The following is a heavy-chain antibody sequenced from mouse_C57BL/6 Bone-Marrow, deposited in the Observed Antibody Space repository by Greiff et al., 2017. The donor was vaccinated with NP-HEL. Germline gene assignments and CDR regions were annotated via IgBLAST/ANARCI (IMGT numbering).Heavy chain of an antibody. CDR3: ARYPSYRTGPYWYFDV. V-gene: IGHV3-8*01. Sequence: ESGPGLAKPSQTLSLTCSVTGYSITSDYWNWIRKFPGNKLEYMGYISYSGSTYYNPSLKSRISITRDTSKNQYYLQLNSVTTEDTATYYCARYPSYRTGPYWYFDVWGTGTTVTVSS. J-gene: IGHJ1*03. D-gene: IGHD1-1*01. CDR2: ISYSGST. CDR1: GYSITSDY.